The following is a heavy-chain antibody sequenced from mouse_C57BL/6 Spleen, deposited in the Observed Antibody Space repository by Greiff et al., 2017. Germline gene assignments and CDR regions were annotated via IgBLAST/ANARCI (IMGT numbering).Heavy chain of an antibody. V-gene: IGHV1-81*01. J-gene: IGHJ4*01. Sequence: QVQLQQSGAELARPGASVKLSCKASGYTFTSYGISWVKQRTGQGLEWIGEIYPRSGNTYYNEKFKGKATLTADKSSSTAYMELRSLTSEAAAVYFCARDEGVRGAMDYWGQGTSVTVSS. CDR1: GYTFTSYG. D-gene: IGHD2-2*01. CDR3: ARDEGVRGAMDY. CDR2: IYPRSGNT.